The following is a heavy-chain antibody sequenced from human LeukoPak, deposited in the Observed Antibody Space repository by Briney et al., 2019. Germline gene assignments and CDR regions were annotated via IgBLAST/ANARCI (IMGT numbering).Heavy chain of an antibody. CDR1: GGSFSGYY. V-gene: IGHV4-34*01. J-gene: IGHJ5*02. CDR3: ARNRYYYGSGNYGVPNWFDP. Sequence: PSGTLSLTCAVYGGSFSGYYWSWIRQPPGKGLEWIGEINHSGSTNYNPSLKSRVTISVDTSKNQFSLKLSSVTAADTAVYYCARNRYYYGSGNYGVPNWFDPWGQGTLVTVSS. CDR2: INHSGST. D-gene: IGHD3-10*01.